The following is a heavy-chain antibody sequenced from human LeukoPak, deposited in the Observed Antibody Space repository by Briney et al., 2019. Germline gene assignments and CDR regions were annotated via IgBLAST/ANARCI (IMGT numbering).Heavy chain of an antibody. D-gene: IGHD1/OR15-1a*01. CDR3: ARVGNWKNEYYYYYMDV. CDR1: GFTFSSYW. CDR2: INSDGSST. Sequence: GGSLRLSCAASGFTFSSYWMHWVRQAPGKGLVWVSRINSDGSSTSYADSVKGRFTISRDNAKNTLYLQMNSLRAEDTAVYYCARVGNWKNEYYYYYMDVWGKGTTVTVSS. V-gene: IGHV3-74*01. J-gene: IGHJ6*03.